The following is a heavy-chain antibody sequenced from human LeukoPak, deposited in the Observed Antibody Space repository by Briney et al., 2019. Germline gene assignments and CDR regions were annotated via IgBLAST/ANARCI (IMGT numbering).Heavy chain of an antibody. J-gene: IGHJ4*02. D-gene: IGHD6-19*01. Sequence: PSETLSLTCTVSGGSISSYYWSWIRQPPGKGLEWIGYIYYSGSTNYNPSLKSRVTISLDTSKNQFSLKLTSVTAADTALYYCAREGPRGSGWYIFDYWGQGTLVTVSS. CDR1: GGSISSYY. V-gene: IGHV4-59*01. CDR2: IYYSGST. CDR3: AREGPRGSGWYIFDY.